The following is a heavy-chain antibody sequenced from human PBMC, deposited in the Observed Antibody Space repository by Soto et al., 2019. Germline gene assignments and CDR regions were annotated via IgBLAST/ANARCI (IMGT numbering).Heavy chain of an antibody. CDR3: ARVPTRHYYYYDGMDV. Sequence: SETLSLTCAVYGGSFSGSYWSWIRQPPGKGLEWIGEINHSGSINYNVSLKSRVTISVDTSRNQFSLKLSSVTAADAALYYCARVPTRHYYYYDGMDVWGRGTTVTVSS. CDR2: INHSGSI. J-gene: IGHJ6*02. CDR1: GGSFSGSY. D-gene: IGHD2-2*01. V-gene: IGHV4-34*01.